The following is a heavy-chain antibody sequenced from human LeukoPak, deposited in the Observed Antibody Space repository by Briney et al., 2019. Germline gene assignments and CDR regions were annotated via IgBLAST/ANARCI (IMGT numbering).Heavy chain of an antibody. D-gene: IGHD3-9*01. J-gene: IGHJ4*02. CDR1: GFTFSSYW. CDR3: ARETSDILTGYYGVYFDY. Sequence: QAGGSLRLSCAASGFTFSSYWMSWVRQAPGKGLEWVANIKQDGSEKYYVDSVKGRFTISRDNAKNSLYLQMNSLRAEDTAVYYCARETSDILTGYYGVYFDYWGQGTLVTVSS. V-gene: IGHV3-7*01. CDR2: IKQDGSEK.